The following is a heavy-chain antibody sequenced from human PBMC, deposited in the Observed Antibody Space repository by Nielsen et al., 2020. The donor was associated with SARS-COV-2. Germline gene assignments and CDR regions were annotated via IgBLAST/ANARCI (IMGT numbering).Heavy chain of an antibody. CDR3: ASELVPGYYSMDV. Sequence: GGSLRLSCAASGFTFSSYGMHWVCQAPGKGLEWVAVIWYDGSNKYYADSVKGRFTISRDNSKNTLYLQMNSLRAEDTAVYYCASELVPGYYSMDVWGQGTTVTVSS. J-gene: IGHJ6*02. CDR1: GFTFSSYG. CDR2: IWYDGSNK. D-gene: IGHD6-13*01. V-gene: IGHV3-33*01.